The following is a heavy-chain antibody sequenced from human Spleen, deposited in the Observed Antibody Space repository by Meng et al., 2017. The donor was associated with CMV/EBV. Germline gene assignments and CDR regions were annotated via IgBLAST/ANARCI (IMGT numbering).Heavy chain of an antibody. CDR1: GYTFTAHY. D-gene: IGHD7-27*01. J-gene: IGHJ4*02. V-gene: IGHV1-2*02. CDR2: IHPHRGDT. Sequence: SCKASGYTFTAHYFHWVRQAPGQGLEWMGWIHPHRGDTNYAQQFQGRVTLTRDTSINTGYMELTRLTSDDTAVYYCARDNNWGPDYWGQGTLVTRLL. CDR3: ARDNNWGPDY.